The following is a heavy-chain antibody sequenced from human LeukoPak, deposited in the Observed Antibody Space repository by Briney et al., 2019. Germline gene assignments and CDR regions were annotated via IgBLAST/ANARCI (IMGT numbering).Heavy chain of an antibody. J-gene: IGHJ5*02. CDR1: GYTFTGYY. Sequence: ASVTVSCKASGYTFTGYYMHWVRQAPGQGLEWMGWINPNSGGTNYAQKFQGRVTMTRDTSISTAYMELSRLRSDDTAVYYCARDGGPYCSSTSCPLDWFDPWGQGTLVTVSS. D-gene: IGHD2-2*01. V-gene: IGHV1-2*02. CDR3: ARDGGPYCSSTSCPLDWFDP. CDR2: INPNSGGT.